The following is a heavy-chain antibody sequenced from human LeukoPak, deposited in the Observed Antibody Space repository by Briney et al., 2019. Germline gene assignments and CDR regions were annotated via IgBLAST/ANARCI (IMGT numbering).Heavy chain of an antibody. Sequence: PSQTLSLTCTVSGGSISSGSYYWSWIRQPAGKGLEWIGRIYTSGSTNYNPSLKSRVTISVDTSKNQFSLKLSSVTAADTAVYYCARTMVRGVQWFGPWGQETLVTVSS. J-gene: IGHJ5*02. CDR2: IYTSGST. V-gene: IGHV4-61*02. D-gene: IGHD3-10*01. CDR1: GGSISSGSYY. CDR3: ARTMVRGVQWFGP.